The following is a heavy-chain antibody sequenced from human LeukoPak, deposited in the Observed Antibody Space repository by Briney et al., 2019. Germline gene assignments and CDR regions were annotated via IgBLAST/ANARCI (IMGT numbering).Heavy chain of an antibody. CDR3: AELGITMIGGV. Sequence: GGSLRPSCAVSGFTFSSYVTSWVRQAPGKGLEWVSAISGSGGSTYYADSVKGRFTISRDNSKNTLYLQMNSLRAEDTAVYYCAELGITMIGGVWGKGTTVTISS. CDR1: GFTFSSYV. J-gene: IGHJ6*04. CDR2: ISGSGGST. V-gene: IGHV3-23*01. D-gene: IGHD3-10*02.